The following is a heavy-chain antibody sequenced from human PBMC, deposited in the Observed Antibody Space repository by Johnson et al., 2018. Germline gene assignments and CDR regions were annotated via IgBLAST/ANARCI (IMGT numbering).Heavy chain of an antibody. V-gene: IGHV3-21*06. D-gene: IGHD6-13*01. CDR1: GFPFTSYT. Sequence: EVQLVESGGGQVKPGGSLRLSCSASGFPFTSYTMNWVRQAPGKGLERTSSIPSSNFKSYADSLKGRFTISRDNAQHSLFLQMNSLRAEDTAVYYCTSDPRIAAAGAEYFHPWGQGTLVTVSS. CDR3: TSDPRIAAAGAEYFHP. CDR2: IPSSNFK. J-gene: IGHJ1*01.